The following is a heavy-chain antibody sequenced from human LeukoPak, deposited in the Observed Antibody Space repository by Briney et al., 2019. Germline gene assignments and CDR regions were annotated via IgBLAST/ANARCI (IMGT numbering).Heavy chain of an antibody. Sequence: QPGGSLRLSCAASGFTVSNNYMSWVRQAPGKGLEWVSVIYSGGSRYYADSVKGRFTISRDNSKNTLYLQMNSLRAVDTAVYYCATLAVAGAENALDIWGQGTMVTVSS. CDR1: GFTVSNNY. J-gene: IGHJ3*02. CDR2: IYSGGSR. D-gene: IGHD6-19*01. V-gene: IGHV3-66*01. CDR3: ATLAVAGAENALDI.